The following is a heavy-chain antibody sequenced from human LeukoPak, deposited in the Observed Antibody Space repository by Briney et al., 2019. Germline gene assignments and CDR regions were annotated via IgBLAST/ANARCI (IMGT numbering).Heavy chain of an antibody. Sequence: GRSLRLSCAASGFTFSSYAMHWVRQAPGKGLEWVAVISYDGSNKYYADSVKGRFTISRDNSKNTLYLQINSLRAEDTAVYYCARERMGPRGTFDIWGQGTMVTVSS. CDR1: GFTFSSYA. CDR3: ARERMGPRGTFDI. V-gene: IGHV3-30*01. CDR2: ISYDGSNK. D-gene: IGHD3-16*01. J-gene: IGHJ3*02.